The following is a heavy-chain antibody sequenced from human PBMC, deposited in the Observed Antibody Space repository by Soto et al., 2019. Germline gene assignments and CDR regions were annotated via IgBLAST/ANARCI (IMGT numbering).Heavy chain of an antibody. CDR1: GYTFTSYY. D-gene: IGHD1-1*01. V-gene: IGHV1-46*01. CDR3: ARDLVPWNAPVSTIYYYYGMDV. Sequence: VASVKVSCKASGYTFTSYYMHWVRQAPGQGLEWMGIINPSGGSTSYAQKFQGRVTMTRDTSTSTVYMELSSLRSEDTAVYYCARDLVPWNAPVSTIYYYYGMDVWGQGTTVTVSS. CDR2: INPSGGST. J-gene: IGHJ6*02.